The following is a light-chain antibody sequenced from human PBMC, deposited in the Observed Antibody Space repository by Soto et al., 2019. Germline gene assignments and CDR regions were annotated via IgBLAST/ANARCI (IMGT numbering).Light chain of an antibody. CDR1: SSDIGGYNY. J-gene: IGLJ2*01. CDR2: DVS. CDR3: SSYTSSSLVV. Sequence: QSALTQPASVSGSPGQSITISSTGTSSDIGGYNYVSWYQQHPGKAPKLMIYDVSNRPSGVSNRFSGSKSGNTASLTISGLQAEDEADYYCSSYTSSSLVVFGGGTKLTVL. V-gene: IGLV2-14*01.